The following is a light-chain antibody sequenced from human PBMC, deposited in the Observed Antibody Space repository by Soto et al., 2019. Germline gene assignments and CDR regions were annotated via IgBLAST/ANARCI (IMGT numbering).Light chain of an antibody. J-gene: IGKJ5*01. CDR2: ATS. Sequence: EIVLTQSPGTLSLSPGERATLSCRASPSVSSIYLAWYQQKPGQAPSLLIYATSSRATGIPDRFSGSGSGTDFSLTISRLEPEDFAVYYCQQYGSSPITFGQGTRLEIK. CDR3: QQYGSSPIT. V-gene: IGKV3-20*01. CDR1: PSVSSIY.